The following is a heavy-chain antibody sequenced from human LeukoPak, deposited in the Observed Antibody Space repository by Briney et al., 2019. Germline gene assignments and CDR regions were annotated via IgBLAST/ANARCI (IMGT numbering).Heavy chain of an antibody. V-gene: IGHV3-9*01. J-gene: IGHJ4*02. CDR2: ISWNSGSI. CDR1: GFTFDDYA. CDR3: AKGPSYYYDSSGMDPNFDY. Sequence: PGGSLRLSCAASGFTFDDYAMHWVRQAPGKGLEWVSGISWNSGSIGYADSVKGRFTISRDNAKNSLYLQMNSLRAEDTALYYCAKGPSYYYDSSGMDPNFDYWGQGTLVTVSS. D-gene: IGHD3-22*01.